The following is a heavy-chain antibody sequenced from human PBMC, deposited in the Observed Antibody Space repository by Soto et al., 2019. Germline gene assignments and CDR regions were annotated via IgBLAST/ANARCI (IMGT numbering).Heavy chain of an antibody. V-gene: IGHV1-69*01. CDR3: ARDPSYSNYGAYYYGMDV. Sequence: QVQLVQSGAEVKKPGSSVKVSCKASGGTFSSYAISWVRQAPGQGLEWMGGIIPIFGTANYAQKFQGRVTITADEYTSTAYMELSSLRSEDTAVYYCARDPSYSNYGAYYYGMDVWGQGTTVTVSS. D-gene: IGHD4-4*01. J-gene: IGHJ6*02. CDR1: GGTFSSYA. CDR2: IIPIFGTA.